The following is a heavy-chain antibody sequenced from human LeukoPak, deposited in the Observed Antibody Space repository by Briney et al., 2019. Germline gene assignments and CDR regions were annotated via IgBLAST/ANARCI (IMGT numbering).Heavy chain of an antibody. Sequence: GGSLRLSSAASGFTFSSYAMSWVRQAPGMGLEWVSGISGSGDSTYYADSVKGRFTISRDKSKNTLYLQMNSLRAEDTAVYYCAKDGSSNLYGWFDPWGQGTLVTVSS. CDR2: ISGSGDST. CDR3: AKDGSSNLYGWFDP. V-gene: IGHV3-23*01. D-gene: IGHD6-13*01. CDR1: GFTFSSYA. J-gene: IGHJ5*02.